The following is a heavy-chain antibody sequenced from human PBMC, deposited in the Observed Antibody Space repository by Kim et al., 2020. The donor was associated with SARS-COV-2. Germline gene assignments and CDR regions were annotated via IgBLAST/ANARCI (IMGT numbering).Heavy chain of an antibody. V-gene: IGHV1-8*01. CDR3: WVASYSSPSPVDY. Sequence: ASVKVSCKASGYTFTSYDINWVRQATGQGLEWMGWMNPNSGNTGYAQKFQGRVTMTRNTSISTAYMELSSLRSEDTAVYYCWVASYSSPSPVDYWGQGTLVTVSS. J-gene: IGHJ4*02. D-gene: IGHD6-13*01. CDR2: MNPNSGNT. CDR1: GYTFTSYD.